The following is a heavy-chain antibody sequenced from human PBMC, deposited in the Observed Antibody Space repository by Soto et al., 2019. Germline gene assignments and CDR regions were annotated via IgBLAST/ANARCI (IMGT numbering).Heavy chain of an antibody. CDR3: ARHQKGYYDILTGYSFDY. V-gene: IGHV5-51*01. J-gene: IGHJ4*02. CDR1: GYSFTSYW. CDR2: IYPGDSDT. Sequence: GESLKISCKGSGYSFTSYWIGWVRQMPGKGLEWMGIIYPGDSDTRYSPSFQGQVTISADKSISTAYLQWSSLKASDTAMYYCARHQKGYYDILTGYSFDYWGQGTLVTVSS. D-gene: IGHD3-9*01.